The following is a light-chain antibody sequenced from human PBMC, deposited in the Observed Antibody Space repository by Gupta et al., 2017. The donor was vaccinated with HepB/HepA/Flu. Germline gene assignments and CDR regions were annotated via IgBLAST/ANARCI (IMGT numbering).Light chain of an antibody. V-gene: IGLV1-44*01. CDR3: GGSDAGINGVV. Sequence: VLPHSPSLSRTPAQTVTISCSGSSSNVGSNNVNWYQQLPGRAPKLLIYYNTGRPSAGLDRGLCDKTAGNAACLTSDVRSEEEADDYWGGSDAGINGVVFGGGTKLTVL. CDR2: YNT. CDR1: SSNVGSNN. J-gene: IGLJ2*01.